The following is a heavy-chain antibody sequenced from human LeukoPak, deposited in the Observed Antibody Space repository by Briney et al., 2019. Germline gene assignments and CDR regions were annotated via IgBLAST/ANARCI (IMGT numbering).Heavy chain of an antibody. V-gene: IGHV4-34*01. J-gene: IGHJ4*02. CDR1: GGSFSGYY. CDR3: ARETPRYSSSWHLDY. D-gene: IGHD6-13*01. Sequence: PSETLSLTCAVYGGSFSGYYWSWIRQPPGKGLEWIGEINHSGSTDYNPSLKSRVTISVDTSKNQFSLKLNSVTAADTAVYYCARETPRYSSSWHLDYWGQGTLVTVSS. CDR2: INHSGST.